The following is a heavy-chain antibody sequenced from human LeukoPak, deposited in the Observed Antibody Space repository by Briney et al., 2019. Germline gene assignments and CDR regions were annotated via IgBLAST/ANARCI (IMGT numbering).Heavy chain of an antibody. V-gene: IGHV4-34*01. CDR3: ARRSPNSGWPD. CDR1: GGSFSGYY. Sequence: SETLSLTCAVYGGSFSGYYWSWIRQSPGKGLEWIGEINHSGNTNYSPSLKSRVTISVDTSKNQFSLKLSSVTAADTAVYYCARRSPNSGWPDWGQGTLVTVSS. CDR2: INHSGNT. J-gene: IGHJ4*02. D-gene: IGHD5-12*01.